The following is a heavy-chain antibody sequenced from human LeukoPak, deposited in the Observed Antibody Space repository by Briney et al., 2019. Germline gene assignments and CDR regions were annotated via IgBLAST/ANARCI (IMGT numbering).Heavy chain of an antibody. J-gene: IGHJ5*02. Sequence: SETLSLTCTVSGGSISSGSYYWSWIRQPAGKGLEWIGRIYTSGSTNYNPSLKSRVTISVDTSKNQFSLKLGSVTAADTAVYYCARHSDGPTYWFDPWGQGTLVTVSS. D-gene: IGHD2-15*01. CDR2: IYTSGST. CDR1: GGSISSGSYY. V-gene: IGHV4-61*02. CDR3: ARHSDGPTYWFDP.